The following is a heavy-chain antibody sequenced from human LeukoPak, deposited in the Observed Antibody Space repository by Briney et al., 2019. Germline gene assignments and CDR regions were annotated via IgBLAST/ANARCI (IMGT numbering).Heavy chain of an antibody. J-gene: IGHJ4*02. CDR3: ARESPGATRDY. CDR2: ISSSGSTT. CDR1: GFTFSSYE. V-gene: IGHV3-48*03. D-gene: IGHD1-26*01. Sequence: GGSLRLSCAASGFTFSSYEMNWVRQAPGKGLEWVSYISSSGSTTYYADSVKGRFTISRDNAKNSLYLQMGSLRAEDTAVYYCARESPGATRDYWGQGTLVTVSS.